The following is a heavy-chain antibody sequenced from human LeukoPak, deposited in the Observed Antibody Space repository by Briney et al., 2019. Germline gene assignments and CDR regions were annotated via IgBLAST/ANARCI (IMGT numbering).Heavy chain of an antibody. J-gene: IGHJ4*02. CDR1: GCTFDDHG. D-gene: IGHD6-19*01. CDR3: AAGDRNGWYFDY. CDR2: INWNGGST. Sequence: TGGSLRLSCAASGCTFDDHGMSWVRQVPGKGLEWVSGINWNGGSTGYADSVKGRFTISRDNAKNSLYLQMNSLRAEDTALYYCAAGDRNGWYFDYWGQGTLVTVSS. V-gene: IGHV3-20*04.